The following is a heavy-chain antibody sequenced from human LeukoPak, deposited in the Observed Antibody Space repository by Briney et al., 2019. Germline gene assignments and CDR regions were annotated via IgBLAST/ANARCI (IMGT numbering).Heavy chain of an antibody. CDR1: GFTFSSYS. CDR3: ANISADSSGYRDAFDI. V-gene: IGHV3-21*01. J-gene: IGHJ3*02. CDR2: ISSSSSYI. D-gene: IGHD3-22*01. Sequence: GGSLRLSCAASGFTFSSYSMNWVRQAPGKGLEWVSSISSSSSYIYYADSVKGRFTISRDNAKNSLYLQMNSLRAEDTAVYYCANISADSSGYRDAFDIWGQGTMVTVSS.